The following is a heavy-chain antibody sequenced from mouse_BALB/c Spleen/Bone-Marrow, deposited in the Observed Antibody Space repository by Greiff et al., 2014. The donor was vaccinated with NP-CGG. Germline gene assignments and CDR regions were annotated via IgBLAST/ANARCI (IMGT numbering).Heavy chain of an antibody. CDR3: ARGYDYSSWFAY. V-gene: IGHV5-6-3*01. D-gene: IGHD2-4*01. CDR2: INVNGDTT. Sequence: EVHLVEYGGGLVQPGGSLKLSCAASGFTFSSYGMSWVRQTPDKRLEMIATINVNGDTTYHPDSVKGRFTISRDNVKNTLYLQMSSLKSEDTAMYYCARGYDYSSWFAYWGQGTLVTVSA. CDR1: GFTFSSYG. J-gene: IGHJ3*01.